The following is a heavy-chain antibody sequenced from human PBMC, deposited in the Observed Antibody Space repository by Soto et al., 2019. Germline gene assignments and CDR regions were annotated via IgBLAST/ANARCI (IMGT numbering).Heavy chain of an antibody. Sequence: PSETLSLTCTVSGGSISSYYWSWIRQPAGKGLEWIGRIYTSGSTNYNPSLKSRVTMSVDTSKNQFSLKLSSVTAADTAVYYCARGKLGYCSSTSCSDLKYYYYGMDVWGQGTTVTVSS. V-gene: IGHV4-4*07. J-gene: IGHJ6*02. CDR2: IYTSGST. CDR3: ARGKLGYCSSTSCSDLKYYYYGMDV. CDR1: GGSISSYY. D-gene: IGHD2-2*01.